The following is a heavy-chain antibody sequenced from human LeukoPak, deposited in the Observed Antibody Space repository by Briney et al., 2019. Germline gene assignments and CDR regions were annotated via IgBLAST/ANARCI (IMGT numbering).Heavy chain of an antibody. Sequence: GGSLRLSCAASGFTFAIYGMKWVRQAPGKGPEWVSYISSGSDTIYYADSAKGRFTMSRDNAKNSLFLQMNSLRAEDTAVYYCARATRNGYDYWGQGTLVAVSS. V-gene: IGHV3-48*04. CDR3: ARATRNGYDY. CDR1: GFTFAIYG. D-gene: IGHD5-24*01. CDR2: ISSGSDTI. J-gene: IGHJ4*02.